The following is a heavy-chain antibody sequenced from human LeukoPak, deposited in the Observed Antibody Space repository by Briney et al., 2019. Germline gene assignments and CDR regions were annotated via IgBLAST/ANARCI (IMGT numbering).Heavy chain of an antibody. V-gene: IGHV6-1*01. CDR3: VREGGYGACDI. CDR2: TYYRDPRHN. Sequence: SQTLSLTCAVSGDSLSKDSAAWTWLRQCKSRGLEWLGGTYYRDPRHNDNALFMSTLITISPDASKNQLSLQLNSVIPEDTSMYYCVREGGYGACDIWGQGTMVTVSS. J-gene: IGHJ3*02. D-gene: IGHD3-16*01. CDR1: GDSLSKDSAA.